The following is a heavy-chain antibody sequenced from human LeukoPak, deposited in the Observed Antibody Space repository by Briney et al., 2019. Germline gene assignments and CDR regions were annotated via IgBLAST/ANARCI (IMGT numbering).Heavy chain of an antibody. Sequence: PGACLRLSCGASGFTFSNYAMNWVRQVPGKGLEWVASISGSGGTTYYTDSVKGRFTISRDKTKNILYLQMNSLSAEDTAVYYCAKGKQLVLGACDYWGQGTLVTVSS. CDR3: AKGKQLVLGACDY. CDR1: GFTFSNYA. V-gene: IGHV3-23*01. CDR2: ISGSGGTT. D-gene: IGHD6-6*01. J-gene: IGHJ4*02.